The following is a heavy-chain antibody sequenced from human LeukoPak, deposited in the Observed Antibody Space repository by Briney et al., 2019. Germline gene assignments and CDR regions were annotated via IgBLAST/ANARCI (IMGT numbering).Heavy chain of an antibody. CDR3: AKAAGYSTIYWFDP. Sequence: SETLSLTCTVSGGSIRSSHWSWIRQPPGRGLEFIGYIYYSGTSNYNPSLKSRVTMSVDTSNNQFSLKLNSVTAADTAVYYCAKAAGYSTIYWFDPWGQGTLVTVSS. D-gene: IGHD6-13*01. CDR1: GGSIRSSH. J-gene: IGHJ5*02. CDR2: IYYSGTS. V-gene: IGHV4-59*01.